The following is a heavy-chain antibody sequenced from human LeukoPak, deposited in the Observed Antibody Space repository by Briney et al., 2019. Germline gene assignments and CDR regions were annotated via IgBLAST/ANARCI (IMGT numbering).Heavy chain of an antibody. Sequence: QSGGSLRLSCAASGFTFSSYAMSWVRQAPGKGLEWVSAISGSGGSTYYADSVKGRFTISRDNSKNTLYLQMNSLRAEDTAVYYCAKTPRGSYGNYYYYMDVWGKGTTVTVSS. J-gene: IGHJ6*03. CDR2: ISGSGGST. D-gene: IGHD1-26*01. CDR3: AKTPRGSYGNYYYYMDV. CDR1: GFTFSSYA. V-gene: IGHV3-23*01.